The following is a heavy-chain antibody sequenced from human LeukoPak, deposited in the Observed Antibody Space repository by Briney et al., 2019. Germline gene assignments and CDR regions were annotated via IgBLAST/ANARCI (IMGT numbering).Heavy chain of an antibody. V-gene: IGHV1-46*01. D-gene: IGHD3-10*01. J-gene: IGHJ3*02. Sequence: ASVKVSCKASGYTFTSYYMHWVRQAPGQGLEWMGIINPSGGSTSYAQKFQGRVTMTRDTSTSTVYMELSSLRSEDTAVYYCARVMVRGVMIDAFDSWGQGTMVTVSS. CDR1: GYTFTSYY. CDR3: ARVMVRGVMIDAFDS. CDR2: INPSGGST.